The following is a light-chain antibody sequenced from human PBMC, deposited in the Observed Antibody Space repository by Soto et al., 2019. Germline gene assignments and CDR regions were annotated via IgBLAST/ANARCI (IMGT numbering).Light chain of an antibody. J-gene: IGLJ3*02. CDR2: DVT. CDR1: SSDVGGYNY. V-gene: IGLV2-14*01. CDR3: SSYTSSSTRV. Sequence: QSALTQPASVSGSPGQPITISCTGTSSDVGGYNYVSWYQQRPGKAPKLMIYDVTNRPSGVSNRFSGSKSGNTASLTISGLQAEDEADYYCSSYTSSSTRVFGGGTKLTVL.